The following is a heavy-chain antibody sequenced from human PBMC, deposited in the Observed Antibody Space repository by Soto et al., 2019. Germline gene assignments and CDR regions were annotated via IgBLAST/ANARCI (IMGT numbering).Heavy chain of an antibody. V-gene: IGHV3-30*18. Sequence: LRLSCRVSGITLNNSGIHWVRQAPGKGLEWMAVISHDGSEQYYADSMKGRLNISRDNSKNTVNLQMNSLRGEDTAIYYCVKDRVPGAYGHYYGMDVWGQGTTVTVSS. D-gene: IGHD5-12*01. CDR2: ISHDGSEQ. J-gene: IGHJ6*02. CDR1: GITLNNSG. CDR3: VKDRVPGAYGHYYGMDV.